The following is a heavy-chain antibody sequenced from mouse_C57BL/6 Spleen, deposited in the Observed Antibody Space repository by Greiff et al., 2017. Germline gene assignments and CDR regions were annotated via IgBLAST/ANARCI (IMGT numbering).Heavy chain of an antibody. Sequence: VQLQQPGAELVRPGSSVKLSCKASGYTFTSYWMHWVKQRPIQGLEWIGNIDPSDSETHYNQKFKDKATLTVDKSSSTAYMQLSSLTSEDSAVYYCVFYYSNYEGLAYWGQGTLVTVSA. CDR2: IDPSDSET. D-gene: IGHD2-5*01. J-gene: IGHJ3*01. V-gene: IGHV1-52*01. CDR3: VFYYSNYEGLAY. CDR1: GYTFTSYW.